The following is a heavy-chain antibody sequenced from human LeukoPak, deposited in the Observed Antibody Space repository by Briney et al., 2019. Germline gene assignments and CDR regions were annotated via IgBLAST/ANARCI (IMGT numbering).Heavy chain of an antibody. CDR2: ISGSGGNT. Sequence: GGSLRLSCAASGFTFSSYAMGWVRQAPGKGLEWVSAISGSGGNTYYADSVKGRFTISRDISQNTLYVQMNSLRAEDTAVYYCAKGMQQLDYWGQGTLVTVSS. V-gene: IGHV3-23*01. D-gene: IGHD6-13*01. CDR1: GFTFSSYA. J-gene: IGHJ4*02. CDR3: AKGMQQLDY.